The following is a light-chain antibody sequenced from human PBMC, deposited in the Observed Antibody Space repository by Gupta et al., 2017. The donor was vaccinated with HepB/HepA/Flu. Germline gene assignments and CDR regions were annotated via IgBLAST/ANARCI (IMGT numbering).Light chain of an antibody. J-gene: IGLJ2*01. CDR1: SSDV. CDR3: SSYTTSASLAV. CDR2: DVS. Sequence: QYALTQPASVSGSPGQSITISCTGTSSDVSWYQQHPGKAPKLMIYDVSKRPARVSHRFSGSKSGDTASLTISGLQAEDEGDYYCSSYTTSASLAVFGGGTKLTVL. V-gene: IGLV2-14*03.